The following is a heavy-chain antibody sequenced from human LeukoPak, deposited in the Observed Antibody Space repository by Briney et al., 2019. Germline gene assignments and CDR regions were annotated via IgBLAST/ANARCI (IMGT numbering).Heavy chain of an antibody. J-gene: IGHJ5*02. Sequence: SETLSLTCTVSGGSISSYYWSWIRQPPGKGLEWIGYIYRSGSTNYNPSLKSRVTISVDTSKNQFSLNLSSVTAADTAVYYCARRAYGSGCYWFDPWGQGTLVTVPS. CDR2: IYRSGST. D-gene: IGHD6-19*01. CDR3: ARRAYGSGCYWFDP. CDR1: GGSISSYY. V-gene: IGHV4-59*08.